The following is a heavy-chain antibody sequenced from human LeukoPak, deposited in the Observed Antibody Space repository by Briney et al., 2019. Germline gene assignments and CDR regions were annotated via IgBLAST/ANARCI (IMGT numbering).Heavy chain of an antibody. Sequence: PGGSLRLSCAASGFTFSSYAMSWVRQAPGKGLEWVSAISGGGGSTYYADSVKGRFTISRDNSKNTLYLQMSSLRSEDTAVYYCAGYCSSTSCYAGQVPARFDPWGQGTLVTVSS. CDR3: AGYCSSTSCYAGQVPARFDP. CDR1: GFTFSSYA. D-gene: IGHD2-2*01. J-gene: IGHJ5*02. CDR2: ISGGGGST. V-gene: IGHV3-23*01.